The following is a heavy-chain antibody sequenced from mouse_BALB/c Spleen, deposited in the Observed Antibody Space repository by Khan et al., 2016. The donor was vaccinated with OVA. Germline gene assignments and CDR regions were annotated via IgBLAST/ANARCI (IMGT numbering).Heavy chain of an antibody. J-gene: IGHJ3*01. V-gene: IGHV2-2*02. CDR1: GFSLTSYG. Sequence: QMQLKQSGPGLVQPSQSLSITCTVSGFSLTSYGVHWVRQSPGKGLEWLGVIWSGGSTDYNAAFISRLSISKDNSKSQVFFKLNNLQANDTAIYYCARNYDYDEGLSYWGQGTLVTVSA. D-gene: IGHD2-4*01. CDR3: ARNYDYDEGLSY. CDR2: IWSGGST.